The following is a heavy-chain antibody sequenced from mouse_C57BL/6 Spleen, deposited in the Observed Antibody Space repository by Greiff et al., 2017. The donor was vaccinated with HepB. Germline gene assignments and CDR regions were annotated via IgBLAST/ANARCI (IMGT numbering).Heavy chain of an antibody. V-gene: IGHV3-6*01. CDR1: GYSITSGYY. D-gene: IGHD2-12*01. Sequence: ESGPGLVKPSQSLSLTCSVTGYSITSGYYWNWIRQFPGNKLEWMGYISYDGSNNYNPSLKNRISITRDTSKNQFFLKLNSVTTEDTATYYCARETVTTRYFDVWGTGTTVTVSS. CDR2: ISYDGSN. J-gene: IGHJ1*03. CDR3: ARETVTTRYFDV.